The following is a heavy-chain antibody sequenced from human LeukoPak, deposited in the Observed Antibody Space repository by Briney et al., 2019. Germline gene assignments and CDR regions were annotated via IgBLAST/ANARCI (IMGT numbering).Heavy chain of an antibody. CDR3: ARVVSSSWYDSIDY. CDR2: INHSGST. D-gene: IGHD6-13*01. CDR1: GGSISSYY. Sequence: SETLSLTCTVSGGSISSYYWSWIRQPPGKGLEWIGEINHSGSTNYNPSLKSRVTISVDTSKNQFSLKLSSVTAADTAVYYCARVVSSSWYDSIDYWGQGTLVTVSS. J-gene: IGHJ4*02. V-gene: IGHV4-34*01.